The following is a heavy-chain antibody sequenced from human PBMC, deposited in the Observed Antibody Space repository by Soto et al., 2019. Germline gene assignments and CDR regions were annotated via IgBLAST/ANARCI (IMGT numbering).Heavy chain of an antibody. Sequence: ASVKVSCKASGYTFTRYDMHWVRQAPGQGLEWMGIINPSGGSTSHTQKIQGRGTMTRDRATSTVYMELSRLRSGDEAVYYCARCDTDGFWSFYCREYSKYCFDYWGQGTLVTVSS. CDR3: ARCDTDGFWSFYCREYSKYCFDY. D-gene: IGHD3-3*01. CDR1: GYTFTRYD. J-gene: IGHJ4*02. V-gene: IGHV1-46*03. CDR2: INPSGGST.